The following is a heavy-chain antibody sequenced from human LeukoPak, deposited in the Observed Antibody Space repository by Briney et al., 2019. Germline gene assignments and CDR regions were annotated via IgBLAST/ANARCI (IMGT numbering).Heavy chain of an antibody. CDR3: ARDRGYDFWSGYLSPPGNYYMDV. V-gene: IGHV4-59*01. CDR2: IYYSGST. D-gene: IGHD3-3*01. J-gene: IGHJ6*03. Sequence: SETLSLTCTVSGGSISSYYWSWIRQPAGKGLEWIGYIYYSGSTNYNPSLKSRVTISVDTSKNQFSLKLSSVTAADTAVYYCARDRGYDFWSGYLSPPGNYYMDVWGKGTTITVSS. CDR1: GGSISSYY.